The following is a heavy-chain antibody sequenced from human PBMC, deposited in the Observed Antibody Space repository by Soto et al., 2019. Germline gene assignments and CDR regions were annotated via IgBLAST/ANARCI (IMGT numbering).Heavy chain of an antibody. D-gene: IGHD2-15*01. CDR2: IYYSGST. V-gene: IGHV4-59*01. J-gene: IGHJ3*02. CDR1: GGSISSYY. CDR3: AKGNVVVVAAGDAFDI. Sequence: ASETLSLTCTVSGGSISSYYWSWIRQPPGKGLEWIGYIYYSGSTNYNPSLKSRVTISVDTSKNQFSLKLSSVTAADTAVYYCAKGNVVVVAAGDAFDIWGQGTMVTVSS.